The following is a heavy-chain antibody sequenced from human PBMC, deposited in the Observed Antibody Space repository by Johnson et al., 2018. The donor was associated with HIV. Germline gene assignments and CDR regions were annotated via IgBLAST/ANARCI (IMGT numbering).Heavy chain of an antibody. CDR1: GFTFSSYG. Sequence: QEQLVESGGGVVQPGGSLRLSCAASGFTFSSYGMHWVRQAPGKGLEWVAFIRYDGSNKYYADSVKGRFTISRDNSKKTVYLQMNSLRAEDTAVYYCAKETRDSRSAFDIWGQGTMVTVSS. D-gene: IGHD3-22*01. V-gene: IGHV3-30*02. CDR3: AKETRDSRSAFDI. J-gene: IGHJ3*02. CDR2: IRYDGSNK.